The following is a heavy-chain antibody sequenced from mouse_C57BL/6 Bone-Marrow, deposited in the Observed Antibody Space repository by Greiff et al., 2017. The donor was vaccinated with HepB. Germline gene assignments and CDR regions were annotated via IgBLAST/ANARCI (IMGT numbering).Heavy chain of an antibody. J-gene: IGHJ4*01. Sequence: EVHLVESGPGLVKPSQSLSLTCSVPGYSITSGYYWNWIRQFPGNKLEWMGYISYDGSNNYNPSLKNRISITRDTSKNQFFLKLNSVTTEDTATYYCARAYYDYEAMDYWGQGTSVTVSS. CDR3: ARAYYDYEAMDY. CDR2: ISYDGSN. CDR1: GYSITSGYY. D-gene: IGHD2-10*01. V-gene: IGHV3-6*01.